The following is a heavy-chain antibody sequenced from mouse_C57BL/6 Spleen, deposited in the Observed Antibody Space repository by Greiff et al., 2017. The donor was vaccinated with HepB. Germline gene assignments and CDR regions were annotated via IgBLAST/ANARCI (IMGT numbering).Heavy chain of an antibody. Sequence: EVKLLESGGGLVKPGGSLKLSCAASGFTFSDYGMHWVRQAPEKGLEWVAYISSGSSTIYYADKVKGRFTISRDNAKNTLFLQMTSLRSEDTAMYYCANYGSGYWYFDVWGTGTTVTVSS. V-gene: IGHV5-17*01. CDR3: ANYGSGYWYFDV. CDR1: GFTFSDYG. J-gene: IGHJ1*03. CDR2: ISSGSSTI. D-gene: IGHD1-1*01.